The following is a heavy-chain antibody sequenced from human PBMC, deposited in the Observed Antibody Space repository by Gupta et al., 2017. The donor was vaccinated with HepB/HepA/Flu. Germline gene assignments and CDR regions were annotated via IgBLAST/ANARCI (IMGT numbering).Heavy chain of an antibody. CDR3: ASPVGSGSSPFDY. CDR1: GFTFSRYA. J-gene: IGHJ4*02. Sequence: EVQLLESGGGLVQPGGSLRLSCAASGFTFSRYAMSWVRQAPGKGLEWVSAISGSGGSTYYADSLKGRFTISRDNSKNTLYLQMNRLRAEDTAVYYCASPVGSGSSPFDYWGQGTLVTVSS. D-gene: IGHD1-26*01. CDR2: ISGSGGST. V-gene: IGHV3-23*01.